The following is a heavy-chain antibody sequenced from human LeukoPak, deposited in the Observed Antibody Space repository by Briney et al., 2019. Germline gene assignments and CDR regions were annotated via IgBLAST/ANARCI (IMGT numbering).Heavy chain of an antibody. Sequence: GGSLRLSCAASGFTVSSNYMSWVRQAPGKGLEWVSVIYSGGSTYYADSVKGRFAISRDNSKNTLYLQMNSLRAEDTAVYYCARLDMDYYDSSGYGFGYWGQGTLVTVSS. J-gene: IGHJ4*02. CDR1: GFTVSSNY. CDR3: ARLDMDYYDSSGYGFGY. V-gene: IGHV3-53*01. D-gene: IGHD3-22*01. CDR2: IYSGGST.